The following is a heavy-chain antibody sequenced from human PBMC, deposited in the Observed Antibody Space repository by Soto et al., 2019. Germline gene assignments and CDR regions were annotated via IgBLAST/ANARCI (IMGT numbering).Heavy chain of an antibody. CDR3: AKSPEWPNRYFDY. Sequence: GGSLRLSCVASGLTFGRHAMVWVRQAPGKGLEWVSTITANSGSSDYGDSVKGRFTISRDNAGSTLFLQMNSLRVEDTATYYCAKSPEWPNRYFDYWGQGTLVTVSS. CDR2: ITANSGSS. CDR1: GLTFGRHA. V-gene: IGHV3-23*01. J-gene: IGHJ4*02. D-gene: IGHD3-3*01.